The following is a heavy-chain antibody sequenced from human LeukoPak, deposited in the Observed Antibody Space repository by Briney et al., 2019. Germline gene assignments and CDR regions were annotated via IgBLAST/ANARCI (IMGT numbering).Heavy chain of an antibody. CDR3: VSPRGFSYGYFDY. D-gene: IGHD5-18*01. J-gene: IGHJ4*02. V-gene: IGHV4-39*01. CDR1: GGSISSSSAY. CDR2: IYYSKNT. Sequence: SETLSLTCTVSGGSISSSSAYWGWIRQPPGKGLQWIGSIYYSKNTYYNPSVKSRFTISADTSKKQFSLTLGSVSATDTAVYYCVSPRGFSYGYFDYWGQGTLVTVSS.